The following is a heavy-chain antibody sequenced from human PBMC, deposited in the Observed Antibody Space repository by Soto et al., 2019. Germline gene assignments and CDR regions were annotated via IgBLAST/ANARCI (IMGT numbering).Heavy chain of an antibody. Sequence: LRLSCASSGFTFSTYTMNWGRQAPGKGLEWVASINGRSNYKYYTDSVKGRLTISRDNAKNSLYLQMNRLRAEDTAVYYCAREDGIVDGTSAFDYWGLGTLVTVSS. V-gene: IGHV3-21*01. J-gene: IGHJ4*02. CDR2: INGRSNYK. CDR1: GFTFSTYT. CDR3: AREDGIVDGTSAFDY. D-gene: IGHD1-26*01.